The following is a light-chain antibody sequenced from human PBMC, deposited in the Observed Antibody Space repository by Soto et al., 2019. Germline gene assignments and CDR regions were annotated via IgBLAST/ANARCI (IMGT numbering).Light chain of an antibody. CDR2: DAS. Sequence: EIVLTQSPGTLSLSPGERATLSCRASQSVSNDLAWYQQKPGQSPRLLIYDASNRAAGIPARFSGSGSGTDFTLTISSLQPDDFATYYCQHYSGYPWTFGQGTKVDIK. CDR1: QSVSND. CDR3: QHYSGYPWT. J-gene: IGKJ1*01. V-gene: IGKV3-11*01.